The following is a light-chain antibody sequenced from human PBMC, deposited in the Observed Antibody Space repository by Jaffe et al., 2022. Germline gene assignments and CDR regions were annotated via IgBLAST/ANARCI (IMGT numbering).Light chain of an antibody. CDR1: QSVFYSSNNQNY. CDR3: QQYYGSPLT. J-gene: IGKJ4*01. Sequence: DFVMTQSPDSLAVSLGERATINCKSSQSVFYSSNNQNYLAWYQQKPGQPPKLLISWASTRESGVPDRFSGSGSGTDFTLTISSLQAEDVAVYYCQQYYGSPLTFGGGTRVEIK. V-gene: IGKV4-1*01. CDR2: WAS.